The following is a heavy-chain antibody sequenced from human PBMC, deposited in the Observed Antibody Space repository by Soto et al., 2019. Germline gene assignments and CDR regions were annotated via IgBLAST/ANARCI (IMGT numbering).Heavy chain of an antibody. CDR1: GGSISSYY. V-gene: IGHV4-59*01. CDR3: SREGCSSTSCYPPDDYYGMDV. Sequence: QVQLQESGPGLVKPSETLSLTCTVSGGSISSYYWSWIRQPQGKGLEWIGYSYYSGSTNYNPTLKSRVTISVDTSKNQFSLKLSSVTAADTGVYYCSREGCSSTSCYPPDDYYGMDVWGQGTTVTVAS. D-gene: IGHD2-2*01. CDR2: SYYSGST. J-gene: IGHJ6*02.